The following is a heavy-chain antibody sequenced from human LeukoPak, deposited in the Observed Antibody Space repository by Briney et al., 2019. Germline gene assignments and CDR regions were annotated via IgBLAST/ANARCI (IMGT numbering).Heavy chain of an antibody. CDR2: TYISGTT. V-gene: IGHV4-4*07. CDR3: ARQIRPALYYGGNSDAFDI. Sequence: PSETLSLTCVVSGGSISSYHWSWIRQPAGKGLEWIGRTYISGTTNYNPSLKSRVAMSVDTSKNQFSLKLSSVTAADTAVYYCARQIRPALYYGGNSDAFDIWGQGTMVTVSS. J-gene: IGHJ3*02. D-gene: IGHD4-23*01. CDR1: GGSISSYH.